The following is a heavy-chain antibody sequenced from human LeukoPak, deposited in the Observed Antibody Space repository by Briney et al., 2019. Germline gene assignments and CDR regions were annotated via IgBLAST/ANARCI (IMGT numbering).Heavy chain of an antibody. CDR3: ARVSRFSDWLPPFVY. J-gene: IGHJ4*02. CDR2: INPNSDGT. V-gene: IGHV1-2*02. CDR1: GYSSTAYF. Sequence: ASVKVSCKASGYSSTAYFVHWVRQAPGQGLEWMGWINPNSDGTNYAQNFQGGVTMTADPSISTAYMELSRLSSDDTAVYYCARVSRFSDWLPPFVYWGQGTLVTVSS. D-gene: IGHD3-9*01.